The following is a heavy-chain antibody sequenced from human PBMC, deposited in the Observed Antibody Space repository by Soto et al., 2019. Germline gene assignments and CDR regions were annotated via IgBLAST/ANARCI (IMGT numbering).Heavy chain of an antibody. CDR1: GFSLTTSGVG. V-gene: IGHV2-5*02. CDR2: IYWDDDK. Sequence: QITLKESGPPLVKPTQTLTLTCTFSGFSLTTSGVGVGWIRQPPGKALEWLALIYWDDDKRYSPSLKSMLTSPTDTSKNQVVLTMPNMDTADTATYFCAHRTTTVTWWFDPWGQGTLVTVSS. CDR3: AHRTTTVTWWFDP. J-gene: IGHJ5*02. D-gene: IGHD4-17*01.